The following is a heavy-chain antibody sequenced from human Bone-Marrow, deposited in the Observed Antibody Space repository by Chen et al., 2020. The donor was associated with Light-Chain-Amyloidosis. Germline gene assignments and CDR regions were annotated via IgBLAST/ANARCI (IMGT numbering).Heavy chain of an antibody. CDR1: GYTFPNYW. J-gene: IGHJ4*02. CDR3: ARRRYSYNFDY. CDR2: IYPDDSDA. D-gene: IGHD5-18*01. V-gene: IGHV5-51*01. Sequence: EVQLEQSGPEVKKPGESLKISCKGSGYTFPNYWIGWVRQMPGKGLDWMGVIYPDDSDARYSPSFEGQVTISADKSLTTASLQWRRLKASDTAMYYCARRRYSYNFDYWGQGTLVTVSS.